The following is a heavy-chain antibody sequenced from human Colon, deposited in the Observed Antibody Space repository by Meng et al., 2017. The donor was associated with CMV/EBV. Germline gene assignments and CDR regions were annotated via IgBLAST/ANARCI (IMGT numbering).Heavy chain of an antibody. V-gene: IGHV3-11*01. CDR3: VRTPAAATGWFDP. D-gene: IGHD6-13*01. J-gene: IGHJ5*02. CDR1: GFTFSTYD. CDR2: ISSSGRTI. Sequence: GESLKISCTASGFTFSTYDFHWVRQPTGKGLEWVSYISSSGRTIYYADSVRGRFSISRDNARNSMYLQMNSLRADDTAVYYCVRTPAAATGWFDPWGQGTQVTVSS.